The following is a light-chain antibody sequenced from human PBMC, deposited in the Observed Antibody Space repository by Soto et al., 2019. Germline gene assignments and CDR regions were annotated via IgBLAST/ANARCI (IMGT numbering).Light chain of an antibody. J-gene: IGKJ1*01. Sequence: SPAXXXVFPGETATXXXXXSQXVXXDXXWYQQRPGQAPRLLIYGASTRATGIPARFRGSGSGTEFRLTISSLQSEDFATYYCQQYNTWHPKMAFGRGTKVEIK. V-gene: IGKV3-15*01. CDR2: GAS. CDR3: QQYNTWHPKMA. CDR1: QXVXXD.